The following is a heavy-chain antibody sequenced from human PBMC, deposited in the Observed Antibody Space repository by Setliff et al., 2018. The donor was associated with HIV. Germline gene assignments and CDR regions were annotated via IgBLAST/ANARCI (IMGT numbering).Heavy chain of an antibody. CDR2: IYPSGRT. V-gene: IGHV4-30-2*06. Sequence: SETLSLTCAVSGDSMSSGDYSWNWIRQSPGKGLEWVGYIYPSGRTYYNPSLKNRVTMSIDRSKKQFSLNLSSVTAADTALYFCVREGAGSGSYYLDFWGQGILVTVSS. J-gene: IGHJ4*02. D-gene: IGHD3-10*01. CDR1: GDSMSSGDYS. CDR3: VREGAGSGSYYLDF.